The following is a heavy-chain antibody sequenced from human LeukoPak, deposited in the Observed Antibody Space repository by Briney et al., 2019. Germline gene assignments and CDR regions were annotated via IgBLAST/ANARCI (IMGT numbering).Heavy chain of an antibody. V-gene: IGHV1-46*03. CDR3: ARDLPYYGSGSYYNPIGY. Sequence: ASVTVSCKASGYTFTNYYMHWVRQAPGQGLEWMGIINPSGGSTSCAQKVQGRVTMTRDTSTSTVYMELSSLRSEDTAVYYCARDLPYYGSGSYYNPIGYWGQGTLVTVSS. D-gene: IGHD3-10*01. J-gene: IGHJ4*02. CDR1: GYTFTNYY. CDR2: INPSGGST.